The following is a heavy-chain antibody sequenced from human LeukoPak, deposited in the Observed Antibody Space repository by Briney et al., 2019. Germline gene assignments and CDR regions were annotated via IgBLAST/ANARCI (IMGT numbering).Heavy chain of an antibody. CDR2: ISSRSSYI. CDR3: ASIVYSGYDSNDY. V-gene: IGHV3-21*01. Sequence: PGGSLRLSCAASGFTFSSYSMNWVRQAPGKGLEWVSSISSRSSYIYYADSVKGRFTISRDNAKNSLYLQMNSLRAKDTAVYYCASIVYSGYDSNDYWGQGTLVTVSS. CDR1: GFTFSSYS. D-gene: IGHD5-12*01. J-gene: IGHJ4*02.